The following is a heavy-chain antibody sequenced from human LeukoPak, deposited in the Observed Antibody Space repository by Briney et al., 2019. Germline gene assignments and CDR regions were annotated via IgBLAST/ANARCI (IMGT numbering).Heavy chain of an antibody. V-gene: IGHV3-23*01. CDR2: ISGSGGST. D-gene: IGHD4-17*01. CDR3: AKIGDYEEYYFDY. Sequence: GGSLRLSCAASGFTFSSYAMSWVRQAPGKGLEWVSAISGSGGSTNYADSVKGRFTISRDNSKNTLYLQMNSLRAEDTAVYYCAKIGDYEEYYFDYWGQGTLVTVSS. J-gene: IGHJ4*02. CDR1: GFTFSSYA.